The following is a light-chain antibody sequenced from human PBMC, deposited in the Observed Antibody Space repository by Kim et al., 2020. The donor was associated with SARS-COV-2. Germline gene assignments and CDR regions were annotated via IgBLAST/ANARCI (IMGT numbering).Light chain of an antibody. J-gene: IGLJ2*01. CDR1: SSDVGYYNY. Sequence: QSALTQPASVSGSPGQSITISCTGTSSDVGYYNYVSWYQQHPGKAPKLMIYDVSNRPSGVSNRFSGSKSGNTASLTISGLQAEDEADYYCNSYTSSTTVVFGGGTQLTVL. CDR3: NSYTSSTTVV. CDR2: DVS. V-gene: IGLV2-14*03.